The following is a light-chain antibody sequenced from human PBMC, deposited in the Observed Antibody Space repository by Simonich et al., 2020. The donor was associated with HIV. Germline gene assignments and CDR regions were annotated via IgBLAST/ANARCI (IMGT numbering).Light chain of an antibody. J-gene: IGKJ1*01. CDR1: QSVLYSSNNKNY. V-gene: IGKV4-1*01. CDR3: QQYYRTPPT. Sequence: DIVMTQSPDPLAVSLGERATINCKSSQSVLYSSNNKNYLAWYQQKLGQPPKLLIYWASTRESGVPDRFSGSGSGTDFTLTISSLQAEDVAVYYCQQYYRTPPTFGQGTKVEIK. CDR2: WAS.